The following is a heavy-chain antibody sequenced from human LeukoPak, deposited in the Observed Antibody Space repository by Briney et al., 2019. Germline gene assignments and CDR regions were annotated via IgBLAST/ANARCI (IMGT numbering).Heavy chain of an antibody. CDR3: ARTSHCSSTSCYSSWFDP. J-gene: IGHJ5*02. CDR2: ISAYNGNT. D-gene: IGHD2-2*01. Sequence: ASVNVSCKASGYTFTSYGISWVRQAPGQGLEWMGWISAYNGNTNYAQKLQGRVTMTTDTSTSTAYMELRSLRSDDTAVYYCARTSHCSSTSCYSSWFDPWGQGTPVTVSS. CDR1: GYTFTSYG. V-gene: IGHV1-18*01.